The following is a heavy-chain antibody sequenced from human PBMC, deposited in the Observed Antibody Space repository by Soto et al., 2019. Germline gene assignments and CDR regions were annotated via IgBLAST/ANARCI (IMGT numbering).Heavy chain of an antibody. CDR1: GGSISSSSYY. CDR2: IYYSGST. V-gene: IGHV4-39*01. CDR3: AHDGDYLYVMDV. Sequence: PSETLSLTCTVSGGSISSSSYYWGWIRQPPGKGLEWIGSIYYSGSTYYNPSLKSRVTISVDTSKNQFSLKLSSVTAADTAVYYCAHDGDYLYVMDVWGQGTTVTVSS. J-gene: IGHJ6*02. D-gene: IGHD4-17*01.